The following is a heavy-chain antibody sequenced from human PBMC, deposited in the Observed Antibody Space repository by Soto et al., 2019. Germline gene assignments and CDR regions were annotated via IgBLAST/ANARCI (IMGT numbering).Heavy chain of an antibody. CDR3: ARAFTTALVAGTFDC. CDR2: ISAYNGNT. CDR1: GYTFTSYG. D-gene: IGHD6-19*01. Sequence: QVPLVKSGAEVKKPGASVKVSCKASGYTFTSYGISWVRQAPGQGLEWMGWISAYNGNTNYAQKLQGRVTMTTDKYTSTAYMERRSLRSDDTAVYYCARAFTTALVAGTFDCWGQGALVTVSS. J-gene: IGHJ4*02. V-gene: IGHV1-18*04.